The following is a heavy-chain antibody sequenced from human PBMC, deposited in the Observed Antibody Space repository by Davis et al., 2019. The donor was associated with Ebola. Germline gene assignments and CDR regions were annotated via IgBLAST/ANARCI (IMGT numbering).Heavy chain of an antibody. Sequence: GESLKISCVVSGFSFSSYWMHWVRQAPGKGLVWVSRIKSDGSSTSYADSVKGRFTISRDNAKNTLYLQMNSLRAEDTAVYYCARDSRGYYYYYYGMDVWGQGTTVTVSS. D-gene: IGHD6-13*01. CDR1: GFSFSSYW. CDR2: IKSDGSST. CDR3: ARDSRGYYYYYYGMDV. V-gene: IGHV3-74*01. J-gene: IGHJ6*02.